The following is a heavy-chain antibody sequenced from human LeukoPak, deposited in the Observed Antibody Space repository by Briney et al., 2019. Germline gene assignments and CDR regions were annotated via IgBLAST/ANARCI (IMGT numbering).Heavy chain of an antibody. J-gene: IGHJ6*03. Sequence: ASVKVSCKVSGYTLTELSMHWVRQAPGKGLEWMGGFDPEDGETIYAQKFQGRVTMTEDTSTDTAYMELSSLRSEDTAVYYCARDGTAAAGTDYYYYMDVWGKGTTVTVSS. CDR2: FDPEDGET. D-gene: IGHD6-13*01. CDR1: GYTLTELS. V-gene: IGHV1-24*01. CDR3: ARDGTAAAGTDYYYYMDV.